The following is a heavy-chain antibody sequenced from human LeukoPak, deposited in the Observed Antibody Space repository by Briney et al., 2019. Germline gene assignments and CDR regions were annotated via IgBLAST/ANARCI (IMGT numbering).Heavy chain of an antibody. Sequence: GGSLRLSCAASGFTFSSYTMNWVRQAPGKGLGWVSSISSSSDDIYYADSVKGRFTISRDNSKNTLYLQMNSLRAEDTAVYYCATHFSSSSYWGQGTLVTVSS. V-gene: IGHV3-21*04. CDR3: ATHFSSSSY. CDR1: GFTFSSYT. D-gene: IGHD6-6*01. J-gene: IGHJ4*02. CDR2: ISSSSDDI.